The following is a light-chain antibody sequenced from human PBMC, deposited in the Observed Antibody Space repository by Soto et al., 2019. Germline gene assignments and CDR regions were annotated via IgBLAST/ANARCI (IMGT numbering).Light chain of an antibody. J-gene: IGLJ1*01. V-gene: IGLV1-40*01. CDR3: QSYDSSLSGLYV. CDR1: SSNIGAGYD. CDR2: GNS. Sequence: QSVLTQPPSVSGAAGQRVTISCTGSSSNIGAGYDVHWYQQLPGTAPKLLIYGNSNRPSGVPDRFSGSKSGTSASRAITGLQAEDEADYYCQSYDSSLSGLYVFGTGTKLTVL.